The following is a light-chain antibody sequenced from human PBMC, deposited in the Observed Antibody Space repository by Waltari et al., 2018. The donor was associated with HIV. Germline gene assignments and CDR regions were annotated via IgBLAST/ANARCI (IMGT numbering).Light chain of an antibody. CDR1: SSTIGSNT. V-gene: IGLV1-44*01. CDR3: ATWDDHLNGWV. CDR2: SNE. J-gene: IGLJ3*02. Sequence: QSVLTQPPSASGTPGQRVTLSCSGRSSTIGSNTVTWYQQPPGSAPNLLIYSNEDPPSGGAGRFSGSKSSTSASLAISGLQYEDEADYYCATWDDHLNGWVFGAGTKVTVL.